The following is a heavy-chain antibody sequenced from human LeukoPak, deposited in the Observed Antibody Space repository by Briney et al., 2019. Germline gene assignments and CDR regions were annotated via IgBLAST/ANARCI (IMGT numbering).Heavy chain of an antibody. J-gene: IGHJ4*02. CDR1: GGSISSYY. D-gene: IGHD1-14*01. CDR3: ASDRPRTDPFDY. V-gene: IGHV4-4*07. CDR2: IYTSGST. Sequence: SETLSLTCTVSGGSISSYYWSWIRQPAGKGLEWIGRIYTSGSTNYNPSLKSRVTMSVDTSKNQFSLKLSSVTAADTAVYYCASDRPRTDPFDYWGQGTLVTVSS.